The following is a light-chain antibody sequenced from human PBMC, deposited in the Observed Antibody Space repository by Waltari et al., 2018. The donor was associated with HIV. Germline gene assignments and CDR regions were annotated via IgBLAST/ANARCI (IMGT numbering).Light chain of an antibody. V-gene: IGLV2-14*03. J-gene: IGLJ3*02. Sequence: QSALTQPASVSGSPGPSITISCTGTRSDVVGDNYVSWYQQHPGKAPKLMIYDVNKRPSGVSNRFSGSKSGNTASLTISGLQAEDEADYYCSSYTSSSTLVFGGGTKLTVL. CDR3: SSYTSSSTLV. CDR2: DVN. CDR1: RSDVVGDNY.